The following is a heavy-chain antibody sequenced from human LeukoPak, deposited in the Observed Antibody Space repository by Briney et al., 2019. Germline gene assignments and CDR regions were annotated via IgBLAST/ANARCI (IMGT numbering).Heavy chain of an antibody. J-gene: IGHJ4*02. V-gene: IGHV3-9*01. Sequence: PGGSLRLSRVASGFTFDDYAMHWVRQAPGKGLEWVAGINWNSVSAVYADSLKGRLTISRDNAKNSLFLQMNSLKTEDTAFYYCAKGARSSSGYTTDWGQGILVTVSS. CDR1: GFTFDDYA. CDR3: AKGARSSSGYTTD. CDR2: INWNSVSA. D-gene: IGHD3-22*01.